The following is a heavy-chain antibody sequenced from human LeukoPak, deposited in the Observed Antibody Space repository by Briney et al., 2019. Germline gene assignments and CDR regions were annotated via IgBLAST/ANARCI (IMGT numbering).Heavy chain of an antibody. CDR3: ARGAYYYGSGRDYFDY. J-gene: IGHJ4*02. V-gene: IGHV4-34*01. Sequence: PSETLSLTCAVYGGSFSGYYWSWIRQPPGKGLEWIGEINHSGSTNYNPSLKSRVTMPVDTSKNQFSLKLSSVTAADTAVYYCARGAYYYGSGRDYFDYWGQGTLVTVSS. CDR1: GGSFSGYY. D-gene: IGHD3-10*01. CDR2: INHSGST.